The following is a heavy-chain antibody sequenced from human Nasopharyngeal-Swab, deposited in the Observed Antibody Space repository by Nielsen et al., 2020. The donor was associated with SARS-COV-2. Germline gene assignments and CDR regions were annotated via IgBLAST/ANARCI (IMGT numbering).Heavy chain of an antibody. Sequence: LRLSCTVSGGSIGRGGYSWSWVRQPPGKGLEWIGYIYYSGSTNYNPSLKSRVTMSVDTSKNQFSLKLSSVTAADTAVYYCARSGLTPGWFFDLWGRGTLVTVSS. CDR1: GGSIGRGGYS. D-gene: IGHD4-23*01. V-gene: IGHV4-30-4*07. J-gene: IGHJ2*01. CDR2: IYYSGST. CDR3: ARSGLTPGWFFDL.